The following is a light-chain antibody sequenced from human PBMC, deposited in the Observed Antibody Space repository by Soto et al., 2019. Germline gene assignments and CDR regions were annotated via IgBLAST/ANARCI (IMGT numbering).Light chain of an antibody. V-gene: IGLV2-14*03. CDR3: SSYASNRDVL. CDR2: DVN. Sequence: QSALTQPASVSGSPGQSITISCTGTSSDVGRYNFVSWYQHHPGKAPKLMIYDVNNRPSGVSNRFSGSKSGNTASLTISEDEADYYCSSYASNRDVLFGGGTQLTVL. J-gene: IGLJ2*01. CDR1: SSDVGRYNF.